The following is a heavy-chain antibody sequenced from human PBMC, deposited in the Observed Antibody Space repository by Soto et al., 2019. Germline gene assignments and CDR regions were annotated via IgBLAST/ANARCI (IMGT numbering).Heavy chain of an antibody. J-gene: IGHJ3*02. D-gene: IGHD6-19*01. V-gene: IGHV3-30*18. CDR1: GFTFSSYG. CDR3: AKPAVEDAFDI. CDR2: ISYDGSNK. Sequence: GGSLRLSCAASGFTFSSYGMHWVRQAPGKGLEWVAVISYDGSNKYYADSVKGRFTISRDNSKNTLYLQMNSLRAEDTAVYYCAKPAVEDAFDIWGQGTMVTVSS.